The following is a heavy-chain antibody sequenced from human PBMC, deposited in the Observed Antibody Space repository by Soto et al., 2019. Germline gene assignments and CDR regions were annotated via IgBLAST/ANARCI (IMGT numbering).Heavy chain of an antibody. CDR1: GFTFSSYA. D-gene: IGHD6-19*01. V-gene: IGHV3-64*01. J-gene: IGHJ4*02. CDR3: ARAGVSGWYDY. CDR2: INSNGGDT. Sequence: EVQLVDSGGGLVQPGGSLRLSCEASGFTFSSYAMHWVRQAPGKGLEYVSAINSNGGDTYYAKSVRGRFTISRDNYQNMLFLQMGSLRTDDMAVYYCARAGVSGWYDYWGQGTLVTVSS.